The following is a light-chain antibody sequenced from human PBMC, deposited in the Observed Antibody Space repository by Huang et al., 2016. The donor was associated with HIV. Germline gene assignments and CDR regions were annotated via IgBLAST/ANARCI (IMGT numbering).Light chain of an antibody. CDR3: QQRTNWSWT. J-gene: IGKJ1*01. CDR1: QSVATY. CDR2: DAS. V-gene: IGKV3-11*01. Sequence: DIVLTQSPATLSLSPGARATLSCRASQSVATYLAWYQQKPGQVPRLLIYDASNRATGIPARFSGSGSGTDFTLTISSLEPEDFAVYYCQQRTNWSWTFGQGTKVEIK.